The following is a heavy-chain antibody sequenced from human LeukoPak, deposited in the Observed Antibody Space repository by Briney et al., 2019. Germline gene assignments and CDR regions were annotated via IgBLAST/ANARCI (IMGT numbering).Heavy chain of an antibody. J-gene: IGHJ4*02. CDR2: ISAYSGNT. D-gene: IGHD4-17*01. CDR1: GYTFTSYG. Sequence: ASVKASFKASGYTFTSYGISWVRQAPGQGLEWMGWISAYSGNTNYAQKLQGRVTMTTDTSTSTAYMELRSLRSDDTAVYYCARVDGDPFDYWGQGTLVTVSS. CDR3: ARVDGDPFDY. V-gene: IGHV1-18*01.